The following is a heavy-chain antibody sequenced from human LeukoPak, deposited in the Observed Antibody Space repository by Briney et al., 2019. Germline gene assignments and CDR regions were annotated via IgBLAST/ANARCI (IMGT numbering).Heavy chain of an antibody. J-gene: IGHJ4*02. CDR3: ASRMRTTVVTPIFDY. D-gene: IGHD4-23*01. V-gene: IGHV4-34*01. Sequence: PSETLSLTCAVYGGSFSGYYWSRIRQPPGKGLEWIGEINHSGSTNYNPSLKSRVTISVDTSKNQFSLKLSSVTAADTAVYYCASRMRTTVVTPIFDYWGQGTLVTVSS. CDR1: GGSFSGYY. CDR2: INHSGST.